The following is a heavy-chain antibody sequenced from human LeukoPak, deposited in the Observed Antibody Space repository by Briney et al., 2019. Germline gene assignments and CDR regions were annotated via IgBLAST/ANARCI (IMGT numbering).Heavy chain of an antibody. D-gene: IGHD3-16*01. CDR1: GFTFSSYG. CDR2: ISGSGGST. V-gene: IGHV3-23*01. CDR3: AKAPGGIVGY. J-gene: IGHJ4*02. Sequence: SGGTLRLSCAASGFTFSSYGMSWVRQAPGKGLEWVSAISGSGGSTYYADSVKGRFTISRDNSKNTLYLQMNSLRAEDTAVYYCAKAPGGIVGYWGQGTLVTVSS.